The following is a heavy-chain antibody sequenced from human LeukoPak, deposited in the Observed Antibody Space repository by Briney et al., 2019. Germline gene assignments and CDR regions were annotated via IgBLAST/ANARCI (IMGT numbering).Heavy chain of an antibody. CDR1: GLLFSNYG. CDR3: AQTGGP. J-gene: IGHJ5*02. Sequence: GGSLRLSSAASGLLFSNYGMSWVRQAPGKGLEWVSGISGSGGNTYYADSVKGRFTISRDNSKDTLFLQMSSLRAEDTAVYYCAQTGGPWGQGTLVTVSS. V-gene: IGHV3-23*01. D-gene: IGHD7-27*01. CDR2: ISGSGGNT.